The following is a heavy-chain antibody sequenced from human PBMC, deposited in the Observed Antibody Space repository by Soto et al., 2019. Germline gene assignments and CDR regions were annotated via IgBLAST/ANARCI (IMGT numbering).Heavy chain of an antibody. Sequence: QVQLVESGGGVVQPGRALRLSCAASGFTFSSYGMHWVRQAPGKGLEWVAVISYDGSNKYYADSVKGRFTISRDNSKNTLYLQMNSLRAEDTAVYYCAKDRGITMIVGVQDYWVQGTMVTVSA. CDR2: ISYDGSNK. CDR1: GFTFSSYG. CDR3: AKDRGITMIVGVQDY. D-gene: IGHD3-22*01. V-gene: IGHV3-30*18. J-gene: IGHJ4*02.